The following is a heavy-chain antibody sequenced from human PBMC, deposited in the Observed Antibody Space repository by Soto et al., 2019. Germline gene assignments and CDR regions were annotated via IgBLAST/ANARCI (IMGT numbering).Heavy chain of an antibody. J-gene: IGHJ6*02. CDR3: AHRPGTYSSSWYSYYGMDV. V-gene: IGHV2-5*02. CDR2: FYLEDDK. Sequence: QITLKESGPTLVKPTQTLTLTCTFSGFSLSTSGVGVGWIRQPPGKALEWLALFYLEDDKPYSPALKSRHTITKDTSKNQVVLTMTNMDPVDTATYYCAHRPGTYSSSWYSYYGMDVWGQGTTVTVSS. CDR1: GFSLSTSGVG. D-gene: IGHD6-13*01.